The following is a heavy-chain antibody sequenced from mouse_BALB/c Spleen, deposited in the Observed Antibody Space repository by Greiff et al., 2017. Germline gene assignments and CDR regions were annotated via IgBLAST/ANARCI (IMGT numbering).Heavy chain of an antibody. J-gene: IGHJ1*01. CDR2: ISSGGSYT. CDR3: SRHDRLLLCYFDV. V-gene: IGHV5-6*02. CDR1: GFTFSSYG. D-gene: IGHD1-1*01. Sequence: DVKLVESGGDLVKPGGSLKLSCAASGFTFSSYGMSWVRQTPDKRLEWVATISSGGSYTYYPDSVKGRFTISRDNAKNTLYLQMSSLKSEDTAMYYCSRHDRLLLCYFDVWGAGTTVTVSS.